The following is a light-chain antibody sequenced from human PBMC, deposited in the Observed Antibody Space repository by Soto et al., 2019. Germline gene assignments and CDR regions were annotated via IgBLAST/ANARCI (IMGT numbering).Light chain of an antibody. CDR1: TGVVTSGHY. Sequence: QAVVTQEPSLTVSPGGTVTLTCGSSTGVVTSGHYPYWFQQRPGQAPTTLIYDTNNKHSWTPARFSGSLLGGKAALTLSGAQPEDEAEYYCLLYYSDAAVFGGGTQLTVL. V-gene: IGLV7-46*01. CDR2: DTN. J-gene: IGLJ7*01. CDR3: LLYYSDAAV.